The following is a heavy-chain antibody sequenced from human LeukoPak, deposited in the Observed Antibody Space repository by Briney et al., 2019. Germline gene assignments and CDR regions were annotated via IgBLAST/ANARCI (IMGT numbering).Heavy chain of an antibody. J-gene: IGHJ4*02. D-gene: IGHD1-1*01. V-gene: IGHV3-48*04. CDR1: GFTFSSYA. CDR3: ARDRYTALN. CDR2: ISSSGSTI. Sequence: GGSLRLSCAASGFTFSSYAMHWVRQAPGKGLEWVSYISSSGSTIYYADSVKGRFTISRDNAKNSLYLQMNSLRAEDTAVYYCARDRYTALNWGQGTLVTVSS.